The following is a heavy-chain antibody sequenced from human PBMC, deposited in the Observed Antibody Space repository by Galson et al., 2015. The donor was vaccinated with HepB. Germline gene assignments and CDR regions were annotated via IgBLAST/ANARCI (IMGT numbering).Heavy chain of an antibody. J-gene: IGHJ3*02. V-gene: IGHV3-30*04. Sequence: SLRLSCAASGFTFSSYAMHWVRQAPGKGLEWVAVISYDGSNKYYADSVKGRFTISRDNSKNTLYLQMNSLRAEDTAVYYCAREHIVATHDAFDIWGQGTMVTVSS. CDR1: GFTFSSYA. D-gene: IGHD5-12*01. CDR2: ISYDGSNK. CDR3: AREHIVATHDAFDI.